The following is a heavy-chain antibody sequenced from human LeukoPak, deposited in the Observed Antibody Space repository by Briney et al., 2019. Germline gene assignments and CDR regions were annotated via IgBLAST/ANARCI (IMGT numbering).Heavy chain of an antibody. CDR1: GGSFSGYY. CDR2: INHSGST. D-gene: IGHD2-8*02. Sequence: WETLSLTCAVYGGSFSGYYWSWIRQPPGKGLEWIGEINHSGSTNYNPSLKSRVTISVDTSKNQFSLKLSSVTAADTAVYYCASEITGSDYWGQGTLVTVSS. V-gene: IGHV4-34*01. J-gene: IGHJ4*02. CDR3: ASEITGSDY.